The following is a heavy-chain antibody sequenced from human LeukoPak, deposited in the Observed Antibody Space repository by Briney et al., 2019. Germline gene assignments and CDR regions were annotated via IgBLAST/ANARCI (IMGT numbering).Heavy chain of an antibody. CDR2: IIQSGTT. CDR1: GGSFSGYY. J-gene: IGHJ5*02. D-gene: IGHD2-8*01. V-gene: IGHV4-34*12. CDR3: ARHARRETRRTLWFDP. Sequence: SSETLSLTCAVYGGSFSGYYWSWIRQPPGKGLEWIGEIIQSGTTNYNPSLKSRGTISVDTSKNQFSLKLSSVTAADTAVYYCARHARRETRRTLWFDPWGQGTLVAVSS.